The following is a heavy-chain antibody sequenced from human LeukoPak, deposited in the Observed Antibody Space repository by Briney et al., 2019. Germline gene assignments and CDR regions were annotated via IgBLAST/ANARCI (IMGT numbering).Heavy chain of an antibody. CDR3: ASGDSSGYQIDY. Sequence: SETLSLTCTVSGGSISSSIYYWGWIRQAPGEGLEWIGTIYYSGSTYYNPSLKSRVTISVDTSKNQFFLRLTSVTAADTALYYCASGDSSGYQIDYWGQGTLVTVSS. J-gene: IGHJ4*02. V-gene: IGHV4-39*07. CDR1: GGSISSSIYY. D-gene: IGHD3-22*01. CDR2: IYYSGST.